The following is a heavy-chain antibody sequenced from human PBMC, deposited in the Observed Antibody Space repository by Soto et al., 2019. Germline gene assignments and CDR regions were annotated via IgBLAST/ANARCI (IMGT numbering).Heavy chain of an antibody. CDR1: GGTFSRYS. Sequence: QVQLVQAGAEVKKPGASVKVSCKASGGTFSRYSINWVRQAPGHGLEWIGRIVPIFGIASYAQKIQGRVTITADESTSTAYMELSSLRSDDTAVYYCAREDRDRETGLVPAAIDGMDVWGQGTTVTVSS. J-gene: IGHJ6*02. CDR3: AREDRDRETGLVPAAIDGMDV. D-gene: IGHD2-2*01. V-gene: IGHV1-69*08. CDR2: IVPIFGIA.